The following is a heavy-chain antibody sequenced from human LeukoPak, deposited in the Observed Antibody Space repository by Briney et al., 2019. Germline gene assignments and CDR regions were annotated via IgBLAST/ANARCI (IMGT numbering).Heavy chain of an antibody. D-gene: IGHD5-18*01. CDR2: IYYSGST. CDR3: ARGAGYSYGSIFDY. Sequence: SETLSLTCTVSGGSISSYYWSWIRQPPGKGLEWIGYIYYSGSTNYNPSLKSRVTISVDTSKNQFSLKLSSATAADTAVYYCARGAGYSYGSIFDYWGQGTLVTVSS. CDR1: GGSISSYY. J-gene: IGHJ4*02. V-gene: IGHV4-59*01.